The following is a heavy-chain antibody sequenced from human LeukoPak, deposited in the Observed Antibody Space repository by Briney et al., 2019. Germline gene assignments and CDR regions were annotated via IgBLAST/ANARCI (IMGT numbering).Heavy chain of an antibody. CDR3: ASYSSSWDEDY. Sequence: GGSLRLACTGAGFTFATYTFNWVRQAPGKGLEWVSYISSSSSTIYYADSVKGRFTISRDNAKNSLYLQMNSLRAEDTAVYYCASYSSSWDEDYWGQGTLVTVSS. CDR1: GFTFATYT. J-gene: IGHJ4*02. CDR2: ISSSSSTI. D-gene: IGHD6-13*01. V-gene: IGHV3-48*04.